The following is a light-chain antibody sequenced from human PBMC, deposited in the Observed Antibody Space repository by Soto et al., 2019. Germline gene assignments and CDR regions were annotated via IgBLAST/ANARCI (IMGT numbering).Light chain of an antibody. CDR2: DAS. Sequence: EVVLTQSPATLSVSPGEGVTLSCRASQGIGDTLAWYQHKPGQTPRLLIYDASTRATGVPARFGGSGSGTEFTLTISGLQSEDFAVYYCQQYGDWPPDTFGQGTKVDIK. V-gene: IGKV3-15*01. J-gene: IGKJ2*01. CDR3: QQYGDWPPDT. CDR1: QGIGDT.